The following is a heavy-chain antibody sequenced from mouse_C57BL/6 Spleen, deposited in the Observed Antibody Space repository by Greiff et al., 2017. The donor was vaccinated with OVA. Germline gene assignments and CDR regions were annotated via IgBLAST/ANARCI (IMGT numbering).Heavy chain of an antibody. CDR2: IDPSDSYT. CDR1: GYTFTSYW. J-gene: IGHJ1*03. CDR3: ARRRAGYYWYFDV. D-gene: IGHD2-2*01. V-gene: IGHV1-59*01. Sequence: QVQLQQPGAELVRPGTSVKLSCKASGYTFTSYWMHWVKQRPGQGLEWIGVIDPSDSYTNYNQKFKGKATLTVDTSSSTAYMQLSSLTSEDSAVYYCARRRAGYYWYFDVWGTGTTVTVSS.